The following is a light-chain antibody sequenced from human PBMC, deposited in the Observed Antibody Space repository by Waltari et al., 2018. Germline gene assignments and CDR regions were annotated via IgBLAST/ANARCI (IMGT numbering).Light chain of an antibody. Sequence: SDVLTQPPSVSAAPGETARITCGGNKLGSRSVHWYQQRPGQAPVLVIYDESDRPSGIPARLSGSKSGNTATLIISRVEAWDEADYYCQVWNSVGDHLSGVFGGGTKLTV. CDR3: QVWNSVGDHLSGV. CDR2: DES. V-gene: IGLV3-21*04. CDR1: KLGSRS. J-gene: IGLJ3*02.